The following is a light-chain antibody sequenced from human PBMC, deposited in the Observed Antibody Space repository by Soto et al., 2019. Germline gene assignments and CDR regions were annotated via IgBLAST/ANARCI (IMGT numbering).Light chain of an antibody. CDR2: GAS. J-gene: IGKJ4*01. CDR3: QQYGTSPPLS. V-gene: IGKV3-20*01. CDR1: QSLAGNY. Sequence: EIVLVQSPGTLSLSPGERATLSCRASQSLAGNYLAWYQQKPGQAPRLLIDGASTSATGTPDRFSGSGSGTVFTLTISRLEPEDFAVYYCQQYGTSPPLSFGGGTKVEMK.